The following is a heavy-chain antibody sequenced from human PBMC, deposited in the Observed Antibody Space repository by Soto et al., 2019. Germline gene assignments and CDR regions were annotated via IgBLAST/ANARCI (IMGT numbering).Heavy chain of an antibody. Sequence: QVHLVESGGGVVQPGRSLRLSCAASGFTISSYAMHWVRQAPGKGLEWVAVISYDGSNKYYADSVKGRFTISRDNSKNTLYLQMTSLRAEDTAVYYCARSPGYGLYYFDYWGQGTLVTVSS. J-gene: IGHJ4*02. V-gene: IGHV3-30-3*01. CDR2: ISYDGSNK. D-gene: IGHD2-8*01. CDR3: ARSPGYGLYYFDY. CDR1: GFTISSYA.